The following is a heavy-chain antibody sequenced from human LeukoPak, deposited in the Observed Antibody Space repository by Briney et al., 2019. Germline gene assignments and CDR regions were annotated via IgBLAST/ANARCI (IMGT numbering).Heavy chain of an antibody. CDR1: GFTFDDYG. V-gene: IGHV3-23*01. CDR2: ISGSGGTT. J-gene: IGHJ4*02. CDR3: AKSIGGVVVVAADY. D-gene: IGHD2-15*01. Sequence: GGSLRLSCAASGFTFDDYGMSWVRQAPGKGLEWVSVISGSGGTTYYADSVKGRFTLSRDNSKNTLYLQMNSLRAEDTAVYYCAKSIGGVVVVAADYWGQGTLVTVSS.